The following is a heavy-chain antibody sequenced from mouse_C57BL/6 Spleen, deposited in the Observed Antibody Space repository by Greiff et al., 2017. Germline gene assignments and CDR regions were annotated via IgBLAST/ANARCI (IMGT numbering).Heavy chain of an antibody. CDR1: GYTFTTYP. J-gene: IGHJ2*01. CDR3: ARSVVYYDNAYYVDD. CDR2: FHPYNDDT. V-gene: IGHV1-47*01. Sequence: QVQLKQSGAELVKPGASVKMSCKASGYTFTTYPIEWMKQNHGKSLEWIGNFHPYNDDTKYTDKFKGKATLTVEKSTSTVYLELSRLTSDDSAVYYCARSVVYYDNAYYVDDWGKGTTLTVSA. D-gene: IGHD2-4*01.